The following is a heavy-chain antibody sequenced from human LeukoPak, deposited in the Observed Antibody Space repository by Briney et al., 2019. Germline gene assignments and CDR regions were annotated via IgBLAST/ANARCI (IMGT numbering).Heavy chain of an antibody. D-gene: IGHD3-10*01. CDR2: INPNSGGT. CDR3: ARYSYGSGSDTFDY. J-gene: IGHJ4*02. V-gene: IGHV1-2*02. Sequence: GASVKVSCKASGYTFTGYYMYCVRQAPGQGLEWMGWINPNSGGTNYAQKFQGRVTMTRDTSISTAYMELSRLRSDDTAVYYCARYSYGSGSDTFDYWGQGTLVTVSS. CDR1: GYTFTGYY.